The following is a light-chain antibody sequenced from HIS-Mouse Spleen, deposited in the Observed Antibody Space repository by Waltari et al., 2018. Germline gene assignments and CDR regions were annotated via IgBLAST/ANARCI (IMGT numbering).Light chain of an antibody. CDR3: MQALQTPFT. CDR1: QSLLHSNGYNY. J-gene: IGKJ3*01. Sequence: DIVMTQSPLSLPVTPGEPASISCRSSQSLLHSNGYNYLDWYLPKPGQSPQLLIYLGSNRASGGPDRFSGSGSGTDFTLKISRVEAEDVGVYYCMQALQTPFTFGPGTKVDIK. V-gene: IGKV2-28*01. CDR2: LGS.